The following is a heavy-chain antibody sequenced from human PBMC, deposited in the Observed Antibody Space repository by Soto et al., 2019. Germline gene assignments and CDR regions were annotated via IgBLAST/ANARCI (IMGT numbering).Heavy chain of an antibody. V-gene: IGHV4-34*01. CDR2: INHSGST. D-gene: IGHD3-10*01. Sequence: SETLSLTCAVYGGSFSGYYWSWIRQPPGKGLEWIGEINHSGSTYYNPSLKSRVTISVDTSKNQFSLKLSSVTAADTAVYYCARPDYGSGSYYYFDYWGQGTLVTVSS. J-gene: IGHJ4*02. CDR1: GGSFSGYY. CDR3: ARPDYGSGSYYYFDY.